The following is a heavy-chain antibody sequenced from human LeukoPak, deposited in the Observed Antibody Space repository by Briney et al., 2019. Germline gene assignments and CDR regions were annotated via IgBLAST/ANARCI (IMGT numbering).Heavy chain of an antibody. J-gene: IGHJ6*03. CDR3: ARDYYDSSGWGLYYYMDV. V-gene: IGHV4-34*01. CDR1: GGSYSGYY. CDR2: INHSGST. D-gene: IGHD3-22*01. Sequence: SETLSLTCAVYGGSYSGYYWSWIRHPPGKAREWIGEINHSGSTNYTPSLKGRVTISVDTSKNQFSLKLSYVTAADMAVYYCARDYYDSSGWGLYYYMDVWGKGTTVTVSS.